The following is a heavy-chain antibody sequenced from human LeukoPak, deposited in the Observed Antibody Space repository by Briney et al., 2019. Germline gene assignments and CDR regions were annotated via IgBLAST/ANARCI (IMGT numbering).Heavy chain of an antibody. CDR2: IKQDGSEK. J-gene: IGHJ6*03. CDR1: GFTFSSYW. D-gene: IGHD3-10*01. V-gene: IGHV3-7*01. Sequence: PGGSLRLSCAASGFTFSSYWMSWVRQAPGKGLEWVANIKQDGSEKYYVDSVKGRFTISRDNAKNSLYLQMNSLRAEDTAVYYCARGVRGIEYYYYYYMDVWGKGTTVTISS. CDR3: ARGVRGIEYYYYYYMDV.